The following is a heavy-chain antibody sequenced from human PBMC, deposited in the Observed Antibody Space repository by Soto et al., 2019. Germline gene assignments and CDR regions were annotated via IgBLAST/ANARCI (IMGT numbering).Heavy chain of an antibody. D-gene: IGHD2-15*01. Sequence: PGGSLRLSCAASGFTFSSYGMHWVRQAPGKGLEWVAVISYDGSNKYYADSVKGRFTISRDNSKNTLYLQMNSLRAEDTAVYYCAKDGYCSGGSCGTFDYCGQGTLVTVSS. CDR3: AKDGYCSGGSCGTFDY. CDR1: GFTFSSYG. V-gene: IGHV3-30*18. J-gene: IGHJ4*02. CDR2: ISYDGSNK.